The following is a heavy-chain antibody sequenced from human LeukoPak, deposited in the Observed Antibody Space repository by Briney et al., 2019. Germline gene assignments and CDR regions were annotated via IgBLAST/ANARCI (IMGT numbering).Heavy chain of an antibody. CDR1: SYSISSGYY. J-gene: IGHJ4*02. Sequence: SETLSLTCTVSSYSISSGYYWGWIRQPAGKGLEWIGRIYTSGSTNYNPSLKSRVTMSVDTSKNQFSLKLSSVTAADTAVYYCARVDDSLYYFDYWGQGTLVTVSS. V-gene: IGHV4-4*07. CDR2: IYTSGST. D-gene: IGHD1-1*01. CDR3: ARVDDSLYYFDY.